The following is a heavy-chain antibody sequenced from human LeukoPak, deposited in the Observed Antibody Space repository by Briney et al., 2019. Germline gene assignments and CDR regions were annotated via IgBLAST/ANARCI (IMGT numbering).Heavy chain of an antibody. CDR2: ISSSSSYI. CDR1: GFTFSSYS. V-gene: IGHV3-21*01. CDR3: ARGSAYYDSSGYICDY. J-gene: IGHJ4*02. Sequence: GGSLRLACAASGFTFSSYSMNWVRQAPGKGLEWFSSISSSSSYIYYADSVKGRFTISRDNAKNSLYLQMNSLRAEDTAVYYCARGSAYYDSSGYICDYWGQGTLVTVSS. D-gene: IGHD3-22*01.